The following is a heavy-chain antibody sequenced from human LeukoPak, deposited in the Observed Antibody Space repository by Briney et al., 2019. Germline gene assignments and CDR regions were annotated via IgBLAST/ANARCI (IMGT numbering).Heavy chain of an antibody. CDR2: IYYSGST. J-gene: IGHJ5*02. CDR3: ARTRLGSSGIDP. Sequence: SETLSLTCTVSGGSISSYYWSWIRQPPGKGLEWIGYIYYSGSTNYNPSLKSRVTISVDTSKNQFSLKLSSVTAADTAVYYCARTRLGSSGIDPWGQGTLVTVSS. D-gene: IGHD6-13*01. CDR1: GGSISSYY. V-gene: IGHV4-59*01.